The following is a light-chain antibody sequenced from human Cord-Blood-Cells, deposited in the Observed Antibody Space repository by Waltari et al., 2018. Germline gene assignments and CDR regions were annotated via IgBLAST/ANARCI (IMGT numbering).Light chain of an antibody. CDR3: QQSYSTPLT. Sequence: DIQMTQSPSSLSASVGDRVTITCRASQSISSYLNWYQQNPEKAPKLLIYAASSLQSGVPARFSDSGSGTDFTLTISSLQPEDFATYYCQQSYSTPLTFGGGTKVEIK. V-gene: IGKV1-39*01. CDR1: QSISSY. CDR2: AAS. J-gene: IGKJ4*01.